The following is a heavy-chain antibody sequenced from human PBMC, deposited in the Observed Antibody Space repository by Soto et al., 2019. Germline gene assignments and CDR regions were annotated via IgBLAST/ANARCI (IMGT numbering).Heavy chain of an antibody. Sequence: EVQLVESGGGLVQPGGSLRLSCAASGFTFSSYSMNWVRQAPGKGLEWVSYISSSSSTIYYADSVKGRFTISRDNAKNSLYLQMNSLRDEDTAVYYCARDFPLRFLEWLPPPYYFDYLGQGTLVTVSS. CDR2: ISSSSSTI. V-gene: IGHV3-48*02. J-gene: IGHJ4*02. D-gene: IGHD3-3*01. CDR1: GFTFSSYS. CDR3: ARDFPLRFLEWLPPPYYFDY.